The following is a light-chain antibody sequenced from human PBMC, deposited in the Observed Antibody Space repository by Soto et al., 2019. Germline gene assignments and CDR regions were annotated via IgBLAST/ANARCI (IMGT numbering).Light chain of an antibody. Sequence: DIKMTQSPSTLSASVGDRVTITCRASQTISTWLAWYQQKPGKAPKLLIYDASSLESGVPPRFSGSGSETDFILTISSLQPDDFATFYCQQYHTYPWTFGQGTKVDIK. CDR2: DAS. CDR1: QTISTW. V-gene: IGKV1-5*01. J-gene: IGKJ1*01. CDR3: QQYHTYPWT.